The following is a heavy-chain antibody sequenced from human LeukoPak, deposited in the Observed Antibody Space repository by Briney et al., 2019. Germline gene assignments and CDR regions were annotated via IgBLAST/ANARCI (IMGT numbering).Heavy chain of an antibody. CDR2: IYSAGGT. Sequence: GGSLRLSCAASGFTVSNNYMTWVRQAPGKGLEWVSLIYSAGGTLYADSVKGRFTISRDNSKNTLYLQMNSLRTEDTAVYDCASGSSLGQVDYWGQGTLVTVSS. CDR3: ASGSSLGQVDY. J-gene: IGHJ4*02. D-gene: IGHD1-26*01. V-gene: IGHV3-66*02. CDR1: GFTVSNNY.